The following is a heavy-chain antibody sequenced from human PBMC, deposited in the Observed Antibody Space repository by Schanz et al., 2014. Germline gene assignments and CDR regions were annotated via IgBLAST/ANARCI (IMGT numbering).Heavy chain of an antibody. CDR3: PADLWFGAVWGVW. J-gene: IGHJ4*02. Sequence: EVQLLESGGGLVQPGGSLRLSCAASGFTFSSYAMSWVRQAPGKGLEWVGRIKGKTDGGTADYAAPMKGRFTISRDDSKNTLFLQMNSLEPEDTAVYYCPADLWFGAVWGVWWGQGTLVTVSS. V-gene: IGHV3-15*01. CDR2: IKGKTDGGTA. CDR1: GFTFSSYA. D-gene: IGHD3-10*01.